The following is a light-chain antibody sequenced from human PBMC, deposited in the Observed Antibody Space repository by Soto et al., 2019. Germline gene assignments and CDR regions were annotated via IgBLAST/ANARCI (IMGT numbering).Light chain of an antibody. Sequence: QSVLTQPASVSGSPGQSITISCTGTSSDVGSYNLVSWYQQHPGKAPKLMIYEVSKRPSGVSNRFSGSKSGNTASLTISGLQAEDEADYYCCSYAGSSTLYVFGTGTMVTVL. CDR1: SSDVGSYNL. CDR2: EVS. V-gene: IGLV2-23*02. CDR3: CSYAGSSTLYV. J-gene: IGLJ1*01.